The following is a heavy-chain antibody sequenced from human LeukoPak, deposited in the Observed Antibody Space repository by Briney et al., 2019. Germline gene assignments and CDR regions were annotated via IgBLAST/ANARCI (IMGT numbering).Heavy chain of an antibody. CDR3: ARVRGGGSSIYFDY. Sequence: ASVKVSCKASGYTFTSYGISWVRQAPGQGLEWMGWISAYNGNTNYAQKLQGRVTMTTGTSTSTAYMELRSLRSDDTAVYYCARVRGGGSSIYFDYWGQGTLVTVSS. CDR1: GYTFTSYG. V-gene: IGHV1-18*01. J-gene: IGHJ4*02. D-gene: IGHD2-15*01. CDR2: ISAYNGNT.